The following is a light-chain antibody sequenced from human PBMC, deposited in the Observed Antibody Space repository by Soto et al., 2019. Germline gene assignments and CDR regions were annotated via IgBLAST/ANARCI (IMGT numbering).Light chain of an antibody. CDR3: QAWDSSTGVV. J-gene: IGLJ2*01. V-gene: IGLV3-1*01. CDR1: KLGDKY. CDR2: QDS. Sequence: SYELTQPPSVSVSPGQTASITCSGDKLGDKYACWYQQKPGQSPVLVIYQDSKRPSGIPERFSGSNSGNTATLTISGTQAXXXXXXXXQAWDSSTGVVFGGGTKLTV.